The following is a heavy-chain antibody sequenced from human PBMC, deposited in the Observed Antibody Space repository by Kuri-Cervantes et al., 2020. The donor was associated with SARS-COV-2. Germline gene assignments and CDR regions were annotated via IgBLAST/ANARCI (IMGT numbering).Heavy chain of an antibody. Sequence: SVKVSCKASGGTFSSYAISWVRQAPGQGLEWMGGIIPIFGTANYAQKFQGRVTITADESTSTAYMELRSLRSDDTAVYYCARQIQPSLYYYYGMDVWGQGTTVTVSS. CDR2: IIPIFGTA. D-gene: IGHD5-18*01. J-gene: IGHJ6*02. CDR1: GGTFSSYA. CDR3: ARQIQPSLYYYYGMDV. V-gene: IGHV1-69*13.